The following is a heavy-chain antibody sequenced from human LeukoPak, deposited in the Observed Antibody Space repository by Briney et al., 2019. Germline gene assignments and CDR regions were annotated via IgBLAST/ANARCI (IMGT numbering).Heavy chain of an antibody. CDR3: ARDTIAAAGIFDY. Sequence: ASVKVSCKPSGGTFSSYAISWVRQAPGQGLEWMGRIIPIFGTANYAQKFQGRVTITTDESTSTAYMELSSLRPEDTAVYYCARDTIAAAGIFDYWGQGTLVTVSS. V-gene: IGHV1-69*05. D-gene: IGHD6-13*01. CDR1: GGTFSSYA. CDR2: IIPIFGTA. J-gene: IGHJ4*02.